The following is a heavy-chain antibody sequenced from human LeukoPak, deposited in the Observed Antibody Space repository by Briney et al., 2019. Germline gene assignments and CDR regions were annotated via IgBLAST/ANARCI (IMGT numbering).Heavy chain of an antibody. CDR1: GYTFTSYG. D-gene: IGHD3-9*01. Sequence: ASVKVSCKASGYTFTSYGISWVRQAPGQGLEWMGWISAYNGNTNYAQKLQGRVTMTTDTSTSTAYMELRSLRSDDTAVYYCAREVTKLRYLDWLSDYYYYGMDVWGQGTTVTVSS. CDR3: AREVTKLRYLDWLSDYYYYGMDV. V-gene: IGHV1-18*01. CDR2: ISAYNGNT. J-gene: IGHJ6*02.